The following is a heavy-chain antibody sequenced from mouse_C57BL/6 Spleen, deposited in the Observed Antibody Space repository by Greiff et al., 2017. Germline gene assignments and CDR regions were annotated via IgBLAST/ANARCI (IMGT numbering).Heavy chain of an antibody. D-gene: IGHD1-1*01. V-gene: IGHV1-55*01. CDR2: IYPGSGST. CDR1: GYTFTSYW. Sequence: QVQLQQPGAELVKPGASVKMSCKASGYTFTSYWITWVKQRPGQGLEWIGDIYPGSGSTNYNEKFKSKATLTVDTSSSTAYIPLSSLASEDSAVGYCEKDYCGSSYVDGWGTGTTVTVSS. J-gene: IGHJ1*03. CDR3: EKDYCGSSYVDG.